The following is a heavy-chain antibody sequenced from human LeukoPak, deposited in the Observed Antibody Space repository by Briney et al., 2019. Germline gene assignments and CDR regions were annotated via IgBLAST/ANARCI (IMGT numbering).Heavy chain of an antibody. CDR3: ARERDYGSGSYGMDV. Sequence: GGSLRLSCAASGFTFSSYSMNWVRQAPGKGPEWVSSISSSSSYIYYADSVKGRFTISRDNAKNSLYLQMNSLRAEDTAVYYCARERDYGSGSYGMDVWGQGTTVTVSS. J-gene: IGHJ6*02. D-gene: IGHD3-10*01. V-gene: IGHV3-21*01. CDR1: GFTFSSYS. CDR2: ISSSSSYI.